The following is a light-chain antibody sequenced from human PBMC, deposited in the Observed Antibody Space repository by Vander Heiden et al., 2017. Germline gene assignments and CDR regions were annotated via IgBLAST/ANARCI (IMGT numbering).Light chain of an antibody. J-gene: IGLJ1*01. CDR1: SSDVCGDNY. CDR3: SSHTSSSTLV. V-gene: IGLV2-14*01. CDR2: EVS. Sequence: QSALTQPASVAGSRGQSITISCHGSSSDVCGDNYVSWYQQHPGKAPNVMIYEVSNRPSGVSDRFSGSKSGNTASLTISGLQAEDEADYYCSSHTSSSTLVFGTGTKVTVL.